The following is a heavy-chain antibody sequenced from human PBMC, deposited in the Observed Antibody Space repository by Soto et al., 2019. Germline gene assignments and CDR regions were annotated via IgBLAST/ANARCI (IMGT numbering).Heavy chain of an antibody. CDR3: ANKAAAGMIHYYYYYGMDV. Sequence: EVQLLESGGGLVQPGGSLRLSCAASGFTFSSYAMSWVRQAPGKGLEWVSAISGSGGSTYYADSVKGRFTISRDNSKNTLYLQMNSLRAEDTAVYYCANKAAAGMIHYYYYYGMDVWGQGTTVTVSS. D-gene: IGHD6-13*01. V-gene: IGHV3-23*01. CDR1: GFTFSSYA. J-gene: IGHJ6*02. CDR2: ISGSGGST.